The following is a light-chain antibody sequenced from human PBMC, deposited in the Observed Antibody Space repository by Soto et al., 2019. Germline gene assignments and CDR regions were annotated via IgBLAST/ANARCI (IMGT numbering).Light chain of an antibody. J-gene: IGLJ2*01. CDR3: QSFDSSRIGLL. V-gene: IGLV1-40*01. CDR2: DTT. Sequence: QPVLTQPPSVTGAPGQRVTISCTGSHSDIGAGYGVHWYQQFPHSAPKLLIYDTTNRPSGVPDRFSGSRSGTSASLAITGLQAEDEADYYCQSFDSSRIGLLFGGGTKVTVL. CDR1: HSDIGAGYG.